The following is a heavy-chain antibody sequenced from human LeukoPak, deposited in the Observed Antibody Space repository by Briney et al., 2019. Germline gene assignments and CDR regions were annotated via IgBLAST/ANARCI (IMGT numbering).Heavy chain of an antibody. V-gene: IGHV3-33*06. CDR2: IWFDGSQK. CDR1: GFTFSGHG. J-gene: IGHJ4*02. CDR3: ANGLWLQWGDY. D-gene: IGHD5-18*01. Sequence: QPGRSLRLSCAASGFTFSGHGMHWVRQAPGKGLEWVAVIWFDGSQKYYADSVKGRFTVSRDNSKTTLYLQMNSLRAEDTAVYYCANGLWLQWGDYWGQGTLVTVSS.